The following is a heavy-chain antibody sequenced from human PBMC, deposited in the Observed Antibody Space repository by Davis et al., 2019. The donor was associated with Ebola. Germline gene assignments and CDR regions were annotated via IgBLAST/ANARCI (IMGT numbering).Heavy chain of an antibody. J-gene: IGHJ4*02. V-gene: IGHV4-59*01. D-gene: IGHD3/OR15-3a*01. CDR2: MFNGGST. CDR3: ARGTGLVSDY. Sequence: MPSETLSLTCTVSGGSISNYYWTWIRQPPGKSLEWIGYMFNGGSTNYNPSLKSRVTISLDTSKNQFSLMLTSVTAADTAVYYCARGTGLVSDYWGQGTLVTVSS. CDR1: GGSISNYY.